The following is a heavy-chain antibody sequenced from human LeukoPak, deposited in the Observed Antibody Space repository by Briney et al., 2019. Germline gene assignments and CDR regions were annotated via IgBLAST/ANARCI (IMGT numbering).Heavy chain of an antibody. V-gene: IGHV4-39*01. J-gene: IGHJ4*02. CDR1: GDSVSSSLYF. D-gene: IGHD3-9*01. CDR2: INSIGSS. Sequence: SETLSLTCSVSGDSVSSSLYFWGWIRQPPGKGLEWIGNINSIGSSSDNPSLKSRVTMSVDTSKNQFSLKVTSVTAADTAVYYCARLSKGRYFDYIFDYWGQGTLVTVSS. CDR3: ARLSKGRYFDYIFDY.